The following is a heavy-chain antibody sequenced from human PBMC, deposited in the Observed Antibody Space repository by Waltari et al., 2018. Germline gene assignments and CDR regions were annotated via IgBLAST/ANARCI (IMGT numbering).Heavy chain of an antibody. CDR1: GGSISSHY. D-gene: IGHD1-26*01. CDR2: IYYSGST. CDR3: ARENPSGSYDY. J-gene: IGHJ4*02. Sequence: QVQLQESGPGLVKPSETLSLTCTVSGGSISSHYWSWIRQPPGKGLEWIGYIYYSGSTNSNPALKSRVTISVDTSKNQFSRKLSSVTAADTAVYYCARENPSGSYDYWGQGTLVTVSS. V-gene: IGHV4-59*11.